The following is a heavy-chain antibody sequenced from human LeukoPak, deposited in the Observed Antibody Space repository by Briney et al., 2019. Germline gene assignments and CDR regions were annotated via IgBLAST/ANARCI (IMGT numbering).Heavy chain of an antibody. CDR2: MNPNSGNT. J-gene: IGHJ5*02. Sequence: ASVKVSCKASGYTFTSYDINWVRQATGQGLEWMGWMNPNSGNTGYAQKFQGRVTMTRNTSISTAYMELSSLRSEDTAAYYCARVEVYCSSTSCYLGYNWFDPWGQGTLVTVSS. V-gene: IGHV1-8*01. D-gene: IGHD2-2*01. CDR3: ARVEVYCSSTSCYLGYNWFDP. CDR1: GYTFTSYD.